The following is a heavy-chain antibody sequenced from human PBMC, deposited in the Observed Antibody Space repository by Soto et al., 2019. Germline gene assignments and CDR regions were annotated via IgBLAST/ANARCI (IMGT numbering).Heavy chain of an antibody. V-gene: IGHV3-21*01. CDR3: AREGGLGVYYFDY. CDR1: GFTFSSYS. Sequence: GGSLRLSCAASGFTFSSYSMNWVRQAPGKGLEWVSSISSSSSYIYYADSVKGRFTISRDNAKNSLYLQMNSLRAEDTAVYYCAREGGLGVYYFDYWGQGTLVTVSS. CDR2: ISSSSSYI. J-gene: IGHJ4*02. D-gene: IGHD7-27*01.